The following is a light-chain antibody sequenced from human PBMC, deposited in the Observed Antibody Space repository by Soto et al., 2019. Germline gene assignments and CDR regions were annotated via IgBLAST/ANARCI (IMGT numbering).Light chain of an antibody. CDR2: EVV. J-gene: IGLJ1*01. V-gene: IGLV2-8*01. CDR1: KNDIGVYDF. CDR3: KSYAGSHTYV. Sequence: QSVLTQPPSASGSPGQSVTISCTGTKNDIGVYDFVSWYQHHPGKAPRLIIYEVVQRPSGVPGRFSGSKSGNTASLTVSGLQAADEADYLCKSYAGSHTYVFGSGTKVTVL.